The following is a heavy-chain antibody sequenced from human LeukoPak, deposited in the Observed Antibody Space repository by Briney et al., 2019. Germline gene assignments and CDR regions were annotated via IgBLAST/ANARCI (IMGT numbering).Heavy chain of an antibody. D-gene: IGHD1-26*01. Sequence: NPSETLSLTCTVSGGSISSYYWSWIRQPPGKGLEWIGYIYYSGSTNYNPSLKSRVTISVDTSKNQFSLKLSSVTAADTAVYYCARDSRRGIDCWGQGTLVTVSS. J-gene: IGHJ4*02. V-gene: IGHV4-59*01. CDR2: IYYSGST. CDR3: ARDSRRGIDC. CDR1: GGSISSYY.